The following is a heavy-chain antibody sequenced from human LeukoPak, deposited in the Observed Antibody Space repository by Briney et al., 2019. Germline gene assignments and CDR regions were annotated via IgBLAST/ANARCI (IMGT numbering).Heavy chain of an antibody. CDR2: IYYSGST. CDR1: GGSISSSSYY. D-gene: IGHD1-26*01. Sequence: SETLSLTCTVSGGSISSSSYYWGWIRQPPGKGLEWIGSIYYSGSTYYNPSLKSRVTISVDTSKNQFSLKLSSVTAADTAVYYCARLHILGAVDYWGQGTLVTVSS. V-gene: IGHV4-39*01. CDR3: ARLHILGAVDY. J-gene: IGHJ4*02.